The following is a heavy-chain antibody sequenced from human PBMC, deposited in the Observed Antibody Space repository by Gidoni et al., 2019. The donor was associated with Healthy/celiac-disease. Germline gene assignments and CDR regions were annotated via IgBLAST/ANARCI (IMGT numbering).Heavy chain of an antibody. CDR3: ARLGATTVYYYYYGMDV. D-gene: IGHD1-26*01. CDR1: GSPFCDYY. Sequence: QVQLVESGGGLVKPGGSLRLPCAALGSPFCDYYMGWIRQAPGKGLEWVSYISSSGSTIYYADSVKGRFTITRDNAKNSLYLQMNSLRAEDTAVYYCARLGATTVYYYYYGMDVWGQGTTVTVSS. CDR2: ISSSGSTI. V-gene: IGHV3-11*01. J-gene: IGHJ6*02.